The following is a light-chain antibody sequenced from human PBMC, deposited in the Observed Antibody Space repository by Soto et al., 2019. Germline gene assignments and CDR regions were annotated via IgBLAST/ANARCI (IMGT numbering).Light chain of an antibody. V-gene: IGLV1-40*01. J-gene: IGLJ2*01. CDR3: QSYDSSLSGSGI. CDR2: DNS. Sequence: QSVLTRPPSVSGAPGQRVTISCTGSSSNIGAGYDVHWYQQFPGTAPKLLIYDNSNRPSGVPDRFSGSKSGTSASLAITGLQAEDEADYYCQSYDSSLSGSGIFGGGTKLTVL. CDR1: SSNIGAGYD.